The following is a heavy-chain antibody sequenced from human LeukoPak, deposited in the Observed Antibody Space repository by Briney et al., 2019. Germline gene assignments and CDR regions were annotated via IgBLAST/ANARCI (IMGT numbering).Heavy chain of an antibody. J-gene: IGHJ3*02. CDR3: ATGGGIAVAVSHAFDI. Sequence: GASVKVSCKVSGYTLTELSMHWVRQAPGKGLEWMGGFDPEDGETIYAQKFQGRVTMTEDISTDTAYMELSSLRSEDTAVYYCATGGGIAVAVSHAFDIWGQGTMVTVSS. V-gene: IGHV1-24*01. CDR1: GYTLTELS. D-gene: IGHD6-19*01. CDR2: FDPEDGET.